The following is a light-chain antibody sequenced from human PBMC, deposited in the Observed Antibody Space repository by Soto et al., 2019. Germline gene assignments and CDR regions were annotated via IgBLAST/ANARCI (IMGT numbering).Light chain of an antibody. Sequence: DIQLTQSPSFLSASVGDRVTITCRASQGISRYLAWYQQKPGKAPKLLIYAASTWESGVPSRFSGSGSGTEFTITISSLQPEDFATYYCQQLTSDPCTFGKWTRREIQ. V-gene: IGKV1-9*01. CDR2: AAS. CDR1: QGISRY. CDR3: QQLTSDPCT. J-gene: IGKJ5*01.